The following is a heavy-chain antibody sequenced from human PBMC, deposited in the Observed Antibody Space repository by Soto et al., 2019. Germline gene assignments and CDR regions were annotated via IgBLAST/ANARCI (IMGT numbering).Heavy chain of an antibody. V-gene: IGHV3-9*01. CDR3: AKGRYDFWSPYYFDS. CDR2: ITWNSRVL. CDR1: GLNFDEFA. D-gene: IGHD3-3*01. Sequence: EVQLVESGGRLVQPGRSLRLSCVGTGLNFDEFAMHWVRQAPGKGLEWVSGITWNSRVLAYADSVKGRLTISRDNARNSLYLQMDSLRDEDTALYYCAKGRYDFWSPYYFDSWGQGTLVTVSS. J-gene: IGHJ4*02.